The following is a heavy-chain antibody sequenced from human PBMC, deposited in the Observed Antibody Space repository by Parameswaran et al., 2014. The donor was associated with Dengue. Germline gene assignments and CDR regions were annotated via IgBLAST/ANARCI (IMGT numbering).Heavy chain of an antibody. V-gene: IGHV2-70*01. Sequence: ARWIRQPPGKALEWLALIDWDDDKYYSTSLKTRLTISKDTSKNQVVLTMTNMDPVDTATYYCARALYTYYDLNYYGMDVWGQGTTVTVSS. CDR2: IDWDDDK. D-gene: IGHD3-3*01. CDR3: ARALYTYYDLNYYGMDV. J-gene: IGHJ6*02.